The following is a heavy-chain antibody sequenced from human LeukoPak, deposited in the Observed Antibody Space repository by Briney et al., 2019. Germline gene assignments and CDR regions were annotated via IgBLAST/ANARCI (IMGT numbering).Heavy chain of an antibody. Sequence: PGGSLRLSCAASGFTFDDYGMSWVRQAPGKGLEWVSYINSGGSTIYYADSVKGRFTISRDNAKNSLYLQMNSLRAEDTAVYYCAELGITMIGGVWGKGTTVTISS. D-gene: IGHD3-10*02. V-gene: IGHV3-48*03. J-gene: IGHJ6*04. CDR2: INSGGSTI. CDR1: GFTFDDYG. CDR3: AELGITMIGGV.